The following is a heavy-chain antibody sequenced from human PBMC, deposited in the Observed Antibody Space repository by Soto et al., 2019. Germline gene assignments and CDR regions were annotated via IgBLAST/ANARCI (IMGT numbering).Heavy chain of an antibody. CDR3: ARDNGYSYGYTLDH. J-gene: IGHJ4*02. Sequence: SETLSLTCTVSNDTISSSSHYWGWIRQPPGKGLEWIGYIYYSGSTNYNPSLKSRATISVDTSKNQFSLKLSSVTAADTAVYYCARDNGYSYGYTLDHWGQGTLVTVSS. D-gene: IGHD5-18*01. CDR2: IYYSGST. V-gene: IGHV4-61*01. CDR1: NDTISSSSHY.